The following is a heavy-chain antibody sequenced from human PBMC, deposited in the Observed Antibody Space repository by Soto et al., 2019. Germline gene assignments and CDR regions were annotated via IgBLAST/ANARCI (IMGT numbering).Heavy chain of an antibody. CDR1: GDSVSSNSAA. Sequence: QVPLQQSGPGLVKPSQTLSLTCAISGDSVSSNSAAWSWIRQSPSRGLEWLGRTYYRSKWFNDYSISVKGRITISPHTSKNQFSLQLNSLTPEVTAVYYCGRWAHEVVAFDIWGKGTLVTVSS. J-gene: IGHJ3*02. CDR3: GRWAHEVVAFDI. D-gene: IGHD2-15*01. CDR2: TYYRSKWFN. V-gene: IGHV6-1*01.